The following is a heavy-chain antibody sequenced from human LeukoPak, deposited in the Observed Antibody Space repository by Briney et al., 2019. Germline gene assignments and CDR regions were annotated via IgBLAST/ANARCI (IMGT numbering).Heavy chain of an antibody. Sequence: SETLSLTCAVYGGSFSGYYWSWIRQPPGKGLEWIGEINHSGSTNYNPSLKSRVTISVDTSKNQFSLKLSSVTAADTAVYYCARGGYSYGYKGNIDYWAREPWSPSPQ. J-gene: IGHJ4*02. V-gene: IGHV4-34*01. CDR1: GGSFSGYY. D-gene: IGHD5-18*01. CDR3: ARGGYSYGYKGNIDY. CDR2: INHSGST.